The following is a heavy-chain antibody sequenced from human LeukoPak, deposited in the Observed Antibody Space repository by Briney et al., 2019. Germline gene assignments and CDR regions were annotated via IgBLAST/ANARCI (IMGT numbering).Heavy chain of an antibody. CDR3: ARRRGSGSTTY. V-gene: IGHV4-34*01. CDR1: GGSFSGYY. J-gene: IGHJ4*02. CDR2: INHSGST. Sequence: SETLSLTCAVYGGSFSGYYWSWIRQPPGKGLEWIGEINHSGSTNYNPSLKSRVTISVDTSKNQFSLKLSSVTAADTAVYYCARRRGSGSTTYWGQGTLVTVSS. D-gene: IGHD6-19*01.